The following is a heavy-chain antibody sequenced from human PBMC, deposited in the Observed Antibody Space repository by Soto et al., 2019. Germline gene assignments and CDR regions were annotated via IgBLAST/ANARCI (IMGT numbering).Heavy chain of an antibody. Sequence: GGSLRLSCAASGFTFSDYYMSWIRQAPGKGLEWVSYISSSSSYTNYADSVKGRFTISRDNAKNSLYLQMNSLRAEDTAVYYCARMEMDTAMVPYYYYGMDVWGQGTTVTVSS. CDR1: GFTFSDYY. CDR3: ARMEMDTAMVPYYYYGMDV. V-gene: IGHV3-11*06. J-gene: IGHJ6*02. D-gene: IGHD5-18*01. CDR2: ISSSSSYT.